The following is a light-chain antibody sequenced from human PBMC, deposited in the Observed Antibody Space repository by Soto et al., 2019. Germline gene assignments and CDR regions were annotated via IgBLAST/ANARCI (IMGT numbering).Light chain of an antibody. J-gene: IGLJ2*01. CDR1: SRDIGAYNY. CDR2: DVS. CDR3: SSYTSSSTVV. Sequence: QSALTQPASVSGSPGQSITISCTGTSRDIGAYNYVSWYQQHPGKAPKLMIYDVSNRPSGVSNRFSGSKSGHTASLTISGLQAEDEADYYCSSYTSSSTVVFGGGTKLTVL. V-gene: IGLV2-14*01.